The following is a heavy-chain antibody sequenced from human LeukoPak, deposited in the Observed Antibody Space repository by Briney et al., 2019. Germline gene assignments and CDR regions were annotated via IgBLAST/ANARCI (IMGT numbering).Heavy chain of an antibody. CDR2: INADNGNT. D-gene: IGHD1-26*01. CDR1: GYTFTIYA. J-gene: IGHJ5*02. CDR3: ARVSGTRRYNWFDP. Sequence: ASVKVSCKASGYTFTIYAIHWVRQAPGQRLEWMGWINADNGNTTYSQESQGRLTITRDTSASTAYMELSSLRAEDMAVYYCARVSGTRRYNWFDPWGQGTLVTVSS. V-gene: IGHV1-3*03.